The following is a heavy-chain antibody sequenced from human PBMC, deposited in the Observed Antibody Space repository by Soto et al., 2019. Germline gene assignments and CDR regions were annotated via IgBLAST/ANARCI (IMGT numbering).Heavy chain of an antibody. J-gene: IGHJ4*02. CDR2: ISGSGGST. V-gene: IGHV3-23*01. CDR1: GFTFSSYA. D-gene: IGHD3-9*01. Sequence: GGSLRLSCAASGFTFSSYAMSWVRQAPGKGLEWVSSISGSGGSTYYADSVKGRITISRDNSKNTLYLQMNSLRAEDTAVYYCAKGGDILTGYELDYWGQGTLVTVSS. CDR3: AKGGDILTGYELDY.